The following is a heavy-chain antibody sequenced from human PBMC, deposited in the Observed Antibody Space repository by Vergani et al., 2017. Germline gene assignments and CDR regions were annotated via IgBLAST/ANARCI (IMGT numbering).Heavy chain of an antibody. CDR3: ARGVDNWNDEGWYFDY. Sequence: EVQLVESGGGLVKPGGSLRLSCAASGFTFSSYSMNWVRQAPGKGLEWVSSISSSSRYIYYADSVKRRFTISRDNAKNSLYMQMNSLRAEDTAVYYCARGVDNWNDEGWYFDYGGQGTLVTVSS. J-gene: IGHJ4*02. CDR2: ISSSSRYI. CDR1: GFTFSSYS. V-gene: IGHV3-21*01. D-gene: IGHD1-1*01.